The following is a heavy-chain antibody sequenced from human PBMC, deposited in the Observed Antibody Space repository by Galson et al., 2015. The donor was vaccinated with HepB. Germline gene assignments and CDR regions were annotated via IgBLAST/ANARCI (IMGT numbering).Heavy chain of an antibody. CDR2: IDPSNSYT. CDR1: GYSFTSYW. V-gene: IGHV5-10-1*01. D-gene: IGHD6-6*01. J-gene: IGHJ4*02. CDR3: ARHERHEYSSDY. Sequence: QSGAEVKKPGESLRISCKGSGYSFTSYWISWVRQMPGKGLEWMGRIDPSNSYTNYSPSFQGHVTISADKSISTAYLQWSSLKASDTAMYYCARHERHEYSSDYWGQGTLVTVSS.